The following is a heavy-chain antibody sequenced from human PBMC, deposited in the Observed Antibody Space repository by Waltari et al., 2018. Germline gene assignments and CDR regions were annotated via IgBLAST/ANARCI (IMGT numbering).Heavy chain of an antibody. CDR2: IYSGGST. Sequence: EVQLVESGGGLVQPGGSLRLSCAASGFPFSSFAMHWVRQAPGKGLEWVSVIYSGGSTYYADSVKGRFTISRDNSKNTLYLQMNSLRAEDTAVYYCARKVVDDAFDIWGQGTMVTVSS. J-gene: IGHJ3*02. V-gene: IGHV3-66*01. CDR1: GFPFSSFA. CDR3: ARKVVDDAFDI. D-gene: IGHD3-22*01.